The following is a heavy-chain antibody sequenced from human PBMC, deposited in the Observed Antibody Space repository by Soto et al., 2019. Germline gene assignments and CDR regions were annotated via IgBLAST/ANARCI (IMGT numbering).Heavy chain of an antibody. CDR1: GGKIIGYY. V-gene: IGHV4-59*01. CDR3: ARTKGQWLDYTFDI. CDR2: IYYSGST. J-gene: IGHJ3*02. D-gene: IGHD6-19*01. Sequence: TSEIQRLTCTVFGGKIIGYYCRWLRQPPGKGLEWIGYIYYSGSTYYNPSLKSRVTISVDTSKNQFSLKLSSVTAADTAVFYCARTKGQWLDYTFDIWGQGTMVTASS.